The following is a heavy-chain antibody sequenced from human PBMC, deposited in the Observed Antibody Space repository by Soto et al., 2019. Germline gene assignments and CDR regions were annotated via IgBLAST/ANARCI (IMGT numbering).Heavy chain of an antibody. J-gene: IGHJ6*02. CDR3: ASDCSGGSCYRGGVRKYYYYYGMDV. Sequence: QVQLVQSGAEVKKPGSSVKVSCKASGGTFSSYAISWVRQAPGQGLEWMGGIIPIFGTANYAQKFQGRVTITADKSTSTAYMELSSLRSEDTAVYYCASDCSGGSCYRGGVRKYYYYYGMDVWGQGTTVTVSS. CDR1: GGTFSSYA. CDR2: IIPIFGTA. D-gene: IGHD2-15*01. V-gene: IGHV1-69*06.